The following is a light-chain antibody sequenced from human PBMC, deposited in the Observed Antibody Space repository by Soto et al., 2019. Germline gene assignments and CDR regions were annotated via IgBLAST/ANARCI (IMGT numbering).Light chain of an antibody. J-gene: IGLJ1*01. V-gene: IGLV2-14*03. CDR1: SSDVGGYNF. Sequence: QSVPSQPASVFWSPGQLITISCTGTSSDVGGYNFVSWYQQLPGKAPKLMIYEVTSRPSGVSNRFSGSKSGNTASLTISGLQPEEEAEYYCSSYTTSSTVVFGTGTKVTVL. CDR2: EVT. CDR3: SSYTTSSTVV.